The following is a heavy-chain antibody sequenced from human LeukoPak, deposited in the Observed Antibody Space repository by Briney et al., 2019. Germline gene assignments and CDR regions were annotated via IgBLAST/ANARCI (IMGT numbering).Heavy chain of an antibody. J-gene: IGHJ4*02. V-gene: IGHV4-34*01. CDR3: ASLKNLYYFDY. CDR2: INHSGST. Sequence: SETLSLTCAVYGGSFSGYYWSWIRQPPGKGLEWIGEINHSGSTNYNPSLKSRVTISVDTSKNQFSLKLSSVTAADTAVYYCASLKNLYYFDYWGQGTLVTVSS. CDR1: GGSFSGYY.